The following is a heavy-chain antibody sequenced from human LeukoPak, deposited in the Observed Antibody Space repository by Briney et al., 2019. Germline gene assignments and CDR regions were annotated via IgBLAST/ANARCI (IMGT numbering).Heavy chain of an antibody. CDR1: GGSISSYY. CDR2: IYYSGNT. Sequence: SETLSLTCTVSGGSISSYYWSWIRQPPGKGLEGIAYIYYSGNTNYNPSLKSRVTISVDTSKNQFSLKLSSVTAADTAVYYCARHTVGQQLALDYWGRGTLVTVSS. CDR3: ARHTVGQQLALDY. D-gene: IGHD6-13*01. J-gene: IGHJ4*02. V-gene: IGHV4-59*08.